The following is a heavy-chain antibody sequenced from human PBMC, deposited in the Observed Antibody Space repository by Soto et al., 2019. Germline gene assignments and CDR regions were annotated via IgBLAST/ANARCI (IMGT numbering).Heavy chain of an antibody. D-gene: IGHD1-1*01. CDR2: IYWDDDK. Sequence: QITLKESGPPLVKPTQTLTLTCTFSGFSLTTRPVGVGWIRQPPGQALEWVALIYWDDDKSYNPSLKTRVTITKDTSKNQVVLTMTNMDPVDTATYYCAHRQLYNGAWNEGTFDYWGQGALVTVSS. V-gene: IGHV2-5*02. J-gene: IGHJ4*02. CDR1: GFSLTTRPVG. CDR3: AHRQLYNGAWNEGTFDY.